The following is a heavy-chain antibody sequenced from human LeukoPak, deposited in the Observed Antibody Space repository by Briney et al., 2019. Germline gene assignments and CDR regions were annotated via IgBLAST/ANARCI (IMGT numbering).Heavy chain of an antibody. CDR2: ITPNADRT. D-gene: IGHD3-22*01. V-gene: IGHV3-23*01. CDR1: GFTFGSYG. J-gene: IGHJ1*01. CDR3: AIMHGYYDGSGYWVQ. Sequence: GGSLRLSCAASGFTFGSYGMSWVRQAPGKGLECVSFITPNADRTSYADSVEGRFTISRDNPRNALYMQMNSLRDEDTALYYCAIMHGYYDGSGYWVQWGQGTLVTVSS.